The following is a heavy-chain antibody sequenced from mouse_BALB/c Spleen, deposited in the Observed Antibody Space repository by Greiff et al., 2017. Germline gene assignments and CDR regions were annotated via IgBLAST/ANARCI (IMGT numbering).Heavy chain of an antibody. V-gene: IGHV15-2*02. CDR2: ILPSIGRT. CDR1: DSEVFPIAY. CDR3: ARRGYCGSSEACFAY. J-gene: IGHJ3*01. Sequence: QVQLKESGSELRSPGSSVKLSCKDFDSEVFPIAYMSGVRQKPGHGFEWIGDILPSIGRTIYGEKFEDKATLDADTVSNTAYWERNSLTSEASAVYYCARRGYCGSSEACFAYWGQGTLVTVSA. D-gene: IGHD1-1*01.